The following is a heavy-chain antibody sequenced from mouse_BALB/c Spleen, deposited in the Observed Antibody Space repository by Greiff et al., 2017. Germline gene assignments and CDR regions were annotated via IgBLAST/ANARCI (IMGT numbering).Heavy chain of an antibody. D-gene: IGHD1-1*01. CDR2: INPSTGYT. Sequence: QVQLKESGAELAKPGASVKMPCKASGYTFTSYWMHWVKQRPGQGLEWIGYINPSTGYTEYNQKFKDKATLTADKSSSTAYMQLSSLTSEDSAVYYCARTYYGSSPVDYWGQGTSVTASS. J-gene: IGHJ4*01. CDR3: ARTYYGSSPVDY. V-gene: IGHV1-7*01. CDR1: GYTFTSYW.